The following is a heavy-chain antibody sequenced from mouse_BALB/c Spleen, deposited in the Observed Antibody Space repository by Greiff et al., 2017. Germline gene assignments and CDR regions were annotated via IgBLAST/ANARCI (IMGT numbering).Heavy chain of an antibody. CDR2: ISNGGGST. J-gene: IGHJ2*01. D-gene: IGHD2-4*01. CDR3: ARHEAGYDYNYFDY. CDR1: GFTFSSYT. V-gene: IGHV5-12-2*01. Sequence: EVKLVESGGGLVQPGGSLKLSCAASGFTFSSYTMSWVRQTPEKRLEWVAYISNGGGSTYYPDTVKGRFTISRDNAKNTLYLQMSSLKSEDTAMYYCARHEAGYDYNYFDYWGQGTTLTVSS.